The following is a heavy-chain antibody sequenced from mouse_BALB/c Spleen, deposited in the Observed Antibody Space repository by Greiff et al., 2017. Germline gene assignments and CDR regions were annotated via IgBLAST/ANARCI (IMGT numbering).Heavy chain of an antibody. Sequence: EVKLMESGGGLVQPGGSMKLSCVASGFTFSNYWMNWVRQSPEKGLEWVAEIRLKSNNYATHYAESVKGRFTISRDDSKSSVYLQMNNLRAEDTGIYYCTRRGDYGFAWFAYWGQGTLVTVSA. CDR2: IRLKSNNYAT. D-gene: IGHD1-2*01. J-gene: IGHJ3*01. V-gene: IGHV6-6*02. CDR1: GFTFSNYW. CDR3: TRRGDYGFAWFAY.